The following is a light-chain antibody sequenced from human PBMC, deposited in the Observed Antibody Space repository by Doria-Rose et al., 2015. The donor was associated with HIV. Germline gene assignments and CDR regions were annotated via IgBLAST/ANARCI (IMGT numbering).Light chain of an antibody. J-gene: IGKJ1*01. CDR1: QSISNY. CDR2: AAS. V-gene: IGKV1-39*01. CDR3: QQTYSTPWT. Sequence: SPSSLSASVGERVTITCRASQSISNYLNWYQQKPGKGPKLLIYAASSLQSGVPSRFSGGGSGTDFTLSINNLQPEDSATYYCQQTYSTPWTFGQGTKVEIQ.